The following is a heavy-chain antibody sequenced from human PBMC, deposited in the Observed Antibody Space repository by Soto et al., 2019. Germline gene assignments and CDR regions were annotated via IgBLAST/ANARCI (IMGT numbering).Heavy chain of an antibody. CDR1: GYTFTSYG. V-gene: IGHV1-18*01. D-gene: IGHD3-3*01. Sequence: ASVKVSCKASGYTFTSYGISWVRQAPGQGLEWMGWISAYNGNTNYAQKLQGRVTMTTDTSTSTAYMELRSLRSDDTAVYYCATSFLEWLLLDYWGQGTLVTVSS. J-gene: IGHJ4*02. CDR2: ISAYNGNT. CDR3: ATSFLEWLLLDY.